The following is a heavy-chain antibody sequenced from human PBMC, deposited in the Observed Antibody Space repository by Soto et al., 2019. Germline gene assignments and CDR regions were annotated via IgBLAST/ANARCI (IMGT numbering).Heavy chain of an antibody. CDR3: ARTSGRYYYYGMDV. CDR1: GYTFTGYY. J-gene: IGHJ6*02. CDR2: INPNSGGT. Sequence: GASVKVSCKASGYTFTGYYMHWVRQAPGQGLEWMGWINPNSGGTNYAQKFQGWVTMTRDTSISTAYMELSRLRSDDTAMYYCARTSGRYYYYGMDVWGQGTTVTVSS. V-gene: IGHV1-2*04. D-gene: IGHD6-19*01.